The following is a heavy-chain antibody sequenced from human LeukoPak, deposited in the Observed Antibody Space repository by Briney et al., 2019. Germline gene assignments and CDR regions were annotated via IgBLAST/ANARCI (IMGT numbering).Heavy chain of an antibody. CDR3: ARQRAVAGHRWFDP. J-gene: IGHJ5*02. CDR1: DNSISNSYY. CDR2: IFYSGST. Sequence: PSETLSLTCTVSDNSISNSYYWGWIRQPPGKGLEWIGSIFYSGSTYYSPSLKSRVTISVDTSKNQFSLKLSSVTAADTAVYYCARQRAVAGHRWFDPWGQGTLVTVSS. D-gene: IGHD6-19*01. V-gene: IGHV4-38-2*02.